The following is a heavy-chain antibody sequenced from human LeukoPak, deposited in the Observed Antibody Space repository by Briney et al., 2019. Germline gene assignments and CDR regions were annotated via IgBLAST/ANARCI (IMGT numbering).Heavy chain of an antibody. D-gene: IGHD4-11*01. CDR1: GFTFSSYT. Sequence: GGSLRLSCAVSGFTFSSYTMNWVRQAPGKGLEWVSTISTSSSYKYYADSVKGRFTISRDNAKNSLYLQMNSLRAEDTAIYYCARDLEDYNNYGEMAIWGQGALVTVSS. CDR2: ISTSSSYK. V-gene: IGHV3-21*01. J-gene: IGHJ4*02. CDR3: ARDLEDYNNYGEMAI.